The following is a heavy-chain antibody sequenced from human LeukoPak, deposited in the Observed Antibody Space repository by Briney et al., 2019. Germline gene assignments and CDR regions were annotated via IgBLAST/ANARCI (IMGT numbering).Heavy chain of an antibody. CDR3: ARAGPMVRGVIASWFDP. CDR1: GYTFTGYY. J-gene: IGHJ5*02. CDR2: INPNSGGT. Sequence: ASVKVSCKASGYTFTGYYMHWVRQAPGQGLEWMGWINPNSGGTNYAQKFQGWVTMTRDTSISTAYMELSRLRSDDTAVYYCARAGPMVRGVIASWFDPWGQGTLVTVSS. V-gene: IGHV1-2*04. D-gene: IGHD3-10*01.